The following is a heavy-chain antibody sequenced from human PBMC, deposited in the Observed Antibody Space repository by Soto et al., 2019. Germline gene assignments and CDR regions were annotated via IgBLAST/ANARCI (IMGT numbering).Heavy chain of an antibody. D-gene: IGHD3-10*01. J-gene: IGHJ5*02. CDR2: IYWDDDK. V-gene: IGHV2-5*02. CDR3: AHRLRGQVVRGNWFDP. Sequence: QITLKESGPTLVKPTQTLTLTCTFSGFSLSTSGVGVGWIRQPPGKALEWLALIYWDDDKRYSPSLKSRLTITXXTXKXXVVLTMTNMDPVDTATYYCAHRLRGQVVRGNWFDPWGQGTLVTVSS. CDR1: GFSLSTSGVG.